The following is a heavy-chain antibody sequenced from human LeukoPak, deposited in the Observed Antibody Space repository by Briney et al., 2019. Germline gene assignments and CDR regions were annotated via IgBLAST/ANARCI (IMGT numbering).Heavy chain of an antibody. Sequence: SETLSLTCTVSGGSISSSSYYWGWIRQPPGKGLEWIGEINHSGSTNYNPSLKSRVTISVDTSKNQFSLKLSSVTAADTAVYYCARVTGYVMEDYFDYWGQGTLVTVSS. CDR2: INHSGST. J-gene: IGHJ4*02. CDR3: ARVTGYVMEDYFDY. V-gene: IGHV4-39*07. D-gene: IGHD6-13*01. CDR1: GGSISSSSYY.